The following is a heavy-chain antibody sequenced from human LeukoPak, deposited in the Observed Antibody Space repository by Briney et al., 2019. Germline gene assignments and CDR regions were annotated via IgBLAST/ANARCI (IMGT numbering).Heavy chain of an antibody. V-gene: IGHV3-7*01. CDR3: ARDVRGYSGYAVWPDAFDI. J-gene: IGHJ3*02. CDR2: IKQDGSEK. CDR1: GFTFSSYW. D-gene: IGHD5-12*01. Sequence: GGSLRLSCAASGFTFSSYWMSWVRQAPGKGLEWVANIKQDGSEKYYVDSVKGRFTISRENAKNSLYLQMNSLRAEDTAVYYSARDVRGYSGYAVWPDAFDIWGQGTMVTVSS.